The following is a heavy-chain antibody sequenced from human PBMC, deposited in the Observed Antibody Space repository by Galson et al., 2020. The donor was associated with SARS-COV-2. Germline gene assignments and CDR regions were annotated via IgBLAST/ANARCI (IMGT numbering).Heavy chain of an antibody. V-gene: IGHV2-26*01. Sequence: PTLVKPTETLTLPCTVSGFSLSNARMGVSWIRQPPGKALEWLAHIFSNDEKSYSTSLKSRLTISKDTSKSQVVLTMTNMDPVDTATYYCARLQREVTIFGVVISPIDYWGQGTLVTVSS. J-gene: IGHJ4*02. CDR2: IFSNDEK. CDR3: ARLQREVTIFGVVISPIDY. D-gene: IGHD3-3*01. CDR1: GFSLSNARMG.